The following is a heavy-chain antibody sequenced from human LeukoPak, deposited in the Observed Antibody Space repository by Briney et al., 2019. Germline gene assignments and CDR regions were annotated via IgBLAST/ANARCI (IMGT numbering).Heavy chain of an antibody. CDR3: ARDSSGWNERLFDY. V-gene: IGHV3-21*01. CDR1: GFTFSSYS. D-gene: IGHD6-19*01. J-gene: IGHJ4*02. Sequence: GGSLRLSRAASGFTFSSYSMNWVRQAPGKGLEWVSSISSSSSYIYYADSVKGRFTISRDNAKNSLYLQMNSLRAEDTAVYYCARDSSGWNERLFDYWGQETLVTVSS. CDR2: ISSSSSYI.